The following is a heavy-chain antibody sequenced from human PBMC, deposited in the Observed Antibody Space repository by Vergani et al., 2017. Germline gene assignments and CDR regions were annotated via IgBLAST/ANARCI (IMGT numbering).Heavy chain of an antibody. J-gene: IGHJ4*02. D-gene: IGHD6-19*01. CDR3: AKGAVAGDY. Sequence: VQLVESGGGVVQPGRSLRLSCAASGFTFSSYGMHWVRQAPGKGLEWVAVISYDGSNKYYADSVKGRFTISRDNSKNTLYLQMNSLRAEDTAVYYCAKGAVAGDYWGQGTLVTVSS. CDR2: ISYDGSNK. V-gene: IGHV3-30*18. CDR1: GFTFSSYG.